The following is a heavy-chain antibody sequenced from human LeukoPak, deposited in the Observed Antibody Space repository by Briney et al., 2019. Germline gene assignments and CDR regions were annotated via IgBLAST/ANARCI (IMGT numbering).Heavy chain of an antibody. J-gene: IGHJ4*02. CDR3: ARADRYSGSYSFDY. CDR1: GFSFGSYW. CDR2: LNSDGRST. V-gene: IGHV3-74*01. Sequence: GGSLRLSCAASGFSFGSYWMHWVRQAPGKGLVWVSRLNSDGRSTSYADSVKGRFTISRDNAKNTLYLQMNSLRAEDTAVYYCARADRYSGSYSFDYWGQGTLVTVSS. D-gene: IGHD1-26*01.